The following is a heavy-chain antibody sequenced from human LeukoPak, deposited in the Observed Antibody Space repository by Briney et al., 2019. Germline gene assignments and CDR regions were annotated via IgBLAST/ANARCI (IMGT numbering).Heavy chain of an antibody. Sequence: PSETLSLTCDAYGGSYSGYYWSWIRHPPEKGLDWIGEINHSGSTNYNPSLQSRVTISVDTSKNQFSLKLRCVTAADTAVHYSALGYCINGVCYVLDYWGQGTLVTGSS. D-gene: IGHD2-8*01. CDR1: GGSYSGYY. V-gene: IGHV4-34*01. J-gene: IGHJ4*02. CDR2: INHSGST. CDR3: ALGYCINGVCYVLDY.